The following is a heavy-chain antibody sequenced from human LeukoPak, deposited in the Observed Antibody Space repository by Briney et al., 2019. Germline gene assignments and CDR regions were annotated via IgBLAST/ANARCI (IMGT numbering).Heavy chain of an antibody. CDR3: ARGRGIAAAGSFDY. CDR1: GGSFSGYY. D-gene: IGHD6-13*01. J-gene: IGHJ4*02. Sequence: TETLSLTCAVYGGSFSGYYWSWIRQPPGKGLEWIGEINHSGSTNYNPSLKSRVTISVDTSKNQFSLKLSSVTAADTAVYYCARGRGIAAAGSFDYWGQGTLVTVSS. CDR2: INHSGST. V-gene: IGHV4-34*01.